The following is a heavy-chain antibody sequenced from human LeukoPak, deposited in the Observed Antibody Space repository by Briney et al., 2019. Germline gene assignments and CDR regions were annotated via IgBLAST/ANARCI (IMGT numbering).Heavy chain of an antibody. Sequence: GSLRLSCAASGFTFSSYWMSWVRQAPGKGLEWVANIKQDGSEKYYVDSVKGRFTISRDNAKNSLYLQMNSLRAEDTAVYYCARGYTYYYDSSGYYYDYWGQGTLVTVSS. V-gene: IGHV3-7*01. CDR1: GFTFSSYW. CDR3: ARGYTYYYDSSGYYYDY. CDR2: IKQDGSEK. D-gene: IGHD3-22*01. J-gene: IGHJ4*02.